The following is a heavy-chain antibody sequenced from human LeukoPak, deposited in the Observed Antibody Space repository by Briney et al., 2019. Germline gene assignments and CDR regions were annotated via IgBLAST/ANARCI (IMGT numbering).Heavy chain of an antibody. CDR2: INPNSGGT. V-gene: IGHV1-2*02. Sequence: ASVKVSCKASGYTFTGYYMHWVRQAPGQGLEWIGWINPNSGGTNYAQKFQGRVTMTRDTSISTAYMELSRLRSDDTAVYYCARDQYGGTYFDILTGYSNPYYYYMDVWGKGTTVTVSS. D-gene: IGHD3-9*01. CDR1: GYTFTGYY. CDR3: ARDQYGGTYFDILTGYSNPYYYYMDV. J-gene: IGHJ6*03.